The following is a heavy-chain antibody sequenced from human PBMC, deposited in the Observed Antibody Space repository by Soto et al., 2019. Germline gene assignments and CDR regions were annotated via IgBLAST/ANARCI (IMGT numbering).Heavy chain of an antibody. J-gene: IGHJ3*02. Sequence: PGGSLRLSCAASGFTFSTYTMNWVRQAPGKGLEWVSSISGSSTYIYYADSVKGRFTISRDNAKNSLYLQMDSLRADDTAVYYCARDRVWGYDAFDIWGQGTMVTVSS. CDR1: GFTFSTYT. V-gene: IGHV3-21*01. CDR3: ARDRVWGYDAFDI. CDR2: ISGSSTYI. D-gene: IGHD3-16*01.